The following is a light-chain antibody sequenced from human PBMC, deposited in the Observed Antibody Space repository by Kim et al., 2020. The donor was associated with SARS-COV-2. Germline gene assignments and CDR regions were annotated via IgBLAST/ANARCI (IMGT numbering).Light chain of an antibody. Sequence: LSPGERATFSCRASQRISNKLAWYQQKPGQAPRLLIYDASFRVTGSPDRFSGSASGTDFTLTISRLDPEDFAVYHCQQYGSLPVTFGQGTKVDIK. CDR1: QRISNK. CDR2: DAS. CDR3: QQYGSLPVT. J-gene: IGKJ1*01. V-gene: IGKV3-20*01.